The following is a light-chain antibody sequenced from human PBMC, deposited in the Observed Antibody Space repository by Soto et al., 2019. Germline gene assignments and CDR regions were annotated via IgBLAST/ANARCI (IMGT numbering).Light chain of an antibody. J-gene: IGKJ1*01. CDR2: QVS. V-gene: IGKV2-30*01. CDR3: MQGAHLPRT. CDR1: ESLVFIDGNTY. Sequence: DVVMTQSPLSLPVTLGQPASISCRASESLVFIDGNTYLSWFQQRPGQSPRRLIYQVSNRESGVPDRFSGSGSGTDFTLIISRVEAEDVAVYYCMQGAHLPRTFGQGTKVEVK.